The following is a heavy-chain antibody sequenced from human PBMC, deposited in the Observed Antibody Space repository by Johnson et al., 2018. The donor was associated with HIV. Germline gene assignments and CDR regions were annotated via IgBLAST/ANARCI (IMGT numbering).Heavy chain of an antibody. CDR2: ISESGTTI. CDR1: GFTVSSNY. V-gene: IGHV3-11*01. Sequence: QVQLVESGGGVVQPGRSLRLSCAASGFTVSSNYMSWVRQAPGKGLEWVSYISESGTTIYYADSVKGRFTISRDNSKNTLYLQMNSLRAEDTAVYDCAKDRGSALAQLPIFPSAFDIWGQGTMVTVSS. D-gene: IGHD6-6*01. J-gene: IGHJ3*02. CDR3: AKDRGSALAQLPIFPSAFDI.